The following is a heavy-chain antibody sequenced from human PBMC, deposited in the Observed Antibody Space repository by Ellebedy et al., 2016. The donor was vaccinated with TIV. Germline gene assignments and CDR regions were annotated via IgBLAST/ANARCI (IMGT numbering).Heavy chain of an antibody. J-gene: IGHJ6*02. D-gene: IGHD2-21*02. V-gene: IGHV3-7*03. Sequence: GESLKISCAASGFTFSSYWMAWVRQTPGKGLEWVANIKEDGSETYYVDSVKGRFAISRDNTKKSLLLQMNSLRAEDTAVYYCARDGCGGDCSPFHYFYSGMDVWGQGTTVIVSS. CDR3: ARDGCGGDCSPFHYFYSGMDV. CDR2: IKEDGSET. CDR1: GFTFSSYW.